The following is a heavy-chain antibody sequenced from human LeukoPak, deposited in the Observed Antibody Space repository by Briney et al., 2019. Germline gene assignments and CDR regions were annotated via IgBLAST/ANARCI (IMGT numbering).Heavy chain of an antibody. J-gene: IGHJ6*03. CDR3: ARHGSTVLYYMDV. D-gene: IGHD4-11*01. CDR2: IYPGDSDT. CDR1: GYSFTSYW. V-gene: IGHV5-51*01. Sequence: GESLKISCKGSGYSFTSYWIGWVRQMPGKGLEWMGIIYPGDSDTRYSPSFQGQVAISADKSISTAYLQWSSLKASDTAMYYCARHGSTVLYYMDVWGKGTTVTVSS.